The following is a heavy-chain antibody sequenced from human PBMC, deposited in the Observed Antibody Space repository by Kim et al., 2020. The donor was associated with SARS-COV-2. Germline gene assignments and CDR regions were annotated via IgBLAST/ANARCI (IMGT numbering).Heavy chain of an antibody. CDR1: GGTFTNYA. V-gene: IGHV1-69*13. D-gene: IGHD2-21*02. J-gene: IGHJ1*01. CDR2: IIPILGTT. Sequence: SVKVSCKTSGGTFTNYAISWVRQAPGQGLEWLGGIIPILGTTNYAPKFQGRLTITAGECTSAAYMELSSLRSEDTAVYYCAVMVLTVIQVEYFHHWGQG. CDR3: AVMVLTVIQVEYFHH.